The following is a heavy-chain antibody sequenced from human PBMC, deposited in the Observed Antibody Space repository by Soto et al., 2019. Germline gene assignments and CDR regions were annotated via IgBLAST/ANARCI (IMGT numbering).Heavy chain of an antibody. CDR3: AREDSSGWYCLDY. Sequence: PGQGLEWMGWISAYNGNTNYAQKLQGRVTMTTDTSTSTAYMELRSLRSDDTAVYYCAREDSSGWYCLDYWGQGTLVTVSS. V-gene: IGHV1-18*01. CDR2: ISAYNGNT. J-gene: IGHJ4*02. D-gene: IGHD6-19*01.